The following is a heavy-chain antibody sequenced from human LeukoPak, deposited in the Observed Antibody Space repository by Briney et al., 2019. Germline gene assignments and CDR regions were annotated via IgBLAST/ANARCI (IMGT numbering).Heavy chain of an antibody. J-gene: IGHJ4*02. CDR1: GFTFSSYS. Sequence: GRSLRLSCAASGFTFSSYSMNWVRQAPGKGLEWVSSISSSSSYIYYADSVKGRFTISRDNAKNSLYLQMNSLRAEDTAVYYCARDRRSIAAAGRFDYWGQGTLVTVSS. V-gene: IGHV3-21*01. D-gene: IGHD6-13*01. CDR3: ARDRRSIAAAGRFDY. CDR2: ISSSSSYI.